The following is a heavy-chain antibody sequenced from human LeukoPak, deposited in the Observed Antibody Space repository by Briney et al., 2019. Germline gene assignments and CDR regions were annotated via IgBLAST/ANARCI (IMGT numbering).Heavy chain of an antibody. Sequence: GGSLRLSCAASGFTLSSYWMSWVRQAPGQGLEWVALFSSVGSYKYYADSVKGRFTISRDNAKSLVYLQLNSLRAGDTALYYCARGGKKGGSDSLHLWGPGTMVTVAS. J-gene: IGHJ3*01. CDR1: GFTLSSYW. V-gene: IGHV3-21*01. CDR3: ARGGKKGGSDSLHL. CDR2: FSSVGSYK. D-gene: IGHD2-21*01.